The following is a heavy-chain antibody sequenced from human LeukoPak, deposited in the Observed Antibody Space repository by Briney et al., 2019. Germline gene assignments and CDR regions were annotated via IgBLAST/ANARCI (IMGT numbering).Heavy chain of an antibody. CDR3: AREGIFGVVITLDY. D-gene: IGHD3-3*01. J-gene: IGHJ4*02. CDR1: GFTFSSYG. V-gene: IGHV3-33*08. CDR2: IWYGGSNK. Sequence: GGSLRLSCAASGFTFSSYGMHWVRQAPGKGLEWVAVIWYGGSNKYYADSVKGRFTISRDNSKNTLYLQMNSLRAEDTAVYYCAREGIFGVVITLDYWGQGTLVTVSS.